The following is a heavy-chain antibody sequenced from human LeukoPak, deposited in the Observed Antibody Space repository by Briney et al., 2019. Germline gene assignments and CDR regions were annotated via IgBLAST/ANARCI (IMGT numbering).Heavy chain of an antibody. CDR2: IYYSGST. Sequence: SETLSLTCTVSGGSISSYYWSWIRQPPGKGLEWIGYIYYSGSTNYNPSLKSRVTISVDTSKNQFSLKLSSVTAADTAVYYCARTYGSGGYTPYYYYGMDVWGQGTTVTVSS. V-gene: IGHV4-59*01. D-gene: IGHD3-10*01. CDR1: GGSISSYY. CDR3: ARTYGSGGYTPYYYYGMDV. J-gene: IGHJ6*02.